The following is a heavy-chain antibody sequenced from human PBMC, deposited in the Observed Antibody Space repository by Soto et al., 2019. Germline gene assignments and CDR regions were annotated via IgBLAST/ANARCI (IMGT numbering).Heavy chain of an antibody. CDR1: RFNFSAAW. CDR2: IKPKSEGETT. Sequence: GGSLRLSCVASRFNFSAAWLNWIRQAPGKGLEWVGRIKPKSEGETTDYTAPVKGRFTISRDDSKNTLYLQMNSLKTEDTAVYYCTTGTFMVRRVIITLYYYCMDVWGQGPTVTVSS. CDR3: TTGTFMVRRVIITLYYYCMDV. J-gene: IGHJ6*02. D-gene: IGHD3-10*01. V-gene: IGHV3-15*07.